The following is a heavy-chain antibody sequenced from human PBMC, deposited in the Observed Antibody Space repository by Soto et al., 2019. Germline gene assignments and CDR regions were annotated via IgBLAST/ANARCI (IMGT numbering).Heavy chain of an antibody. CDR3: AHRQSNYYDSSGYDY. J-gene: IGHJ4*02. Sequence: QITLKESGPTLVKPTQTLTLTCTFSGFSLSTSGVGVGWIRQPPGKALEWLALIYWDDDKRYSPYLKSRLTITKDTSKNQVVLTMTNMDPVDTATYYCAHRQSNYYDSSGYDYWGQGTLVTVSS. V-gene: IGHV2-5*02. CDR2: IYWDDDK. D-gene: IGHD3-22*01. CDR1: GFSLSTSGVG.